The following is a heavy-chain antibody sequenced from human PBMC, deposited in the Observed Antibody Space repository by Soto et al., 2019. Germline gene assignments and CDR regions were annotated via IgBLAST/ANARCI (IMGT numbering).Heavy chain of an antibody. V-gene: IGHV3-15*01. Sequence: PGGSLRLSCASSGLTFSNAWMSWVRQAPGKGLEWVGRIKSKTDGGTTDYAAPVKGRFTISRDDSKNTLYLQMNSLKTEDTAVYYCTAPQGDYIWGSYRYTGNAFDIWGQGTMVTVSS. CDR1: GLTFSNAW. J-gene: IGHJ3*02. CDR3: TAPQGDYIWGSYRYTGNAFDI. D-gene: IGHD3-16*02. CDR2: IKSKTDGGTT.